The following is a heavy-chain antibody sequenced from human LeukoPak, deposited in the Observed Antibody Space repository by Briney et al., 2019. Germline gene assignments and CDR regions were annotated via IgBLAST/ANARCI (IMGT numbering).Heavy chain of an antibody. V-gene: IGHV3-48*01. D-gene: IGHD5-24*01. Sequence: GGSLRLSCAASGFIFSSYSMNWVRQAPGKGLEWLSYISSSSSTIYYAGSVKGRFTISRDNSKNTLYLQMNSLRAEDTAVYYCAKGGQSWLPYFDYWGQGTLVTVSS. CDR1: GFIFSSYS. J-gene: IGHJ4*02. CDR3: AKGGQSWLPYFDY. CDR2: ISSSSSTI.